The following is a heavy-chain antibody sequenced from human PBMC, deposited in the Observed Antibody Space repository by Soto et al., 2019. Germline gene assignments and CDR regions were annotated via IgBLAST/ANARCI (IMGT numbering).Heavy chain of an antibody. V-gene: IGHV1-2*02. CDR3: ARDEDCSSTSCPFAFDI. Sequence: QVQLVPSGAEVKKPGASVKVSCKASGYTFTGYYMYWVRQAPGQGLEWMGWINPNSGGTNYAQKFQGRVTMTRDTSISTAYMELSRLRSDDTAVYYCARDEDCSSTSCPFAFDIWGQGTMVTVSS. CDR2: INPNSGGT. J-gene: IGHJ3*02. CDR1: GYTFTGYY. D-gene: IGHD2-2*01.